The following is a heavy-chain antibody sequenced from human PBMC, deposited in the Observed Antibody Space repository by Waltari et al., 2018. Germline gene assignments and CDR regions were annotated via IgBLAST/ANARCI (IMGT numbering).Heavy chain of an antibody. CDR1: GFTFSSSA. CDR3: ARDKGYFDY. V-gene: IGHV3-30-3*01. J-gene: IGHJ4*02. CDR2: ISYDGSNK. Sequence: QVQLVESGGGVVQPGRSLRLSCAASGFTFSSSAMHWVRQAPGKGLEWVAVISYDGSNKYYADSVKGRFTISRDNSKNTLYLQMNSLRAEDTAVYYCARDKGYFDYWGQGTLVTVSS.